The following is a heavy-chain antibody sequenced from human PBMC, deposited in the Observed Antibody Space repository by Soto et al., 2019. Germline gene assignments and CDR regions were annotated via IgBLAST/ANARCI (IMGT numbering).Heavy chain of an antibody. CDR2: IYHSGCT. CDR3: DGYDIVNYGMDV. J-gene: IGHJ6*02. Sequence: QLQLQASGSGLVKPSQTLSLTCAVSGGSISSGGYSWSWIRQPPGKGLEWIGYIYHSGCTYYNPSLKSRVTRSGARSKNQFSLELSSVTAADTAVYYCDGYDIVNYGMDVWGHGNTVTVS. D-gene: IGHD2-15*01. V-gene: IGHV4-30-2*01. CDR1: GGSISSGGYS.